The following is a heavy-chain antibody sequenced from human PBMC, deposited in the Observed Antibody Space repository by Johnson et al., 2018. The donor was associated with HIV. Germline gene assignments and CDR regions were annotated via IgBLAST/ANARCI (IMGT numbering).Heavy chain of an antibody. CDR1: GFTFDDYA. V-gene: IGHV3-9*01. D-gene: IGHD6-6*01. Sequence: VQLVESGGGLVQPGRSLRLSCAASGFTFDDYAMHWVRQAPGQGLEWVSGISWNSGSIGYADSVKGRFTISRDNAKNSLYLQMNSLRAEDTDLYYCAKDTTFSSSHAFDIWGQGTMVTVSS. CDR2: ISWNSGSI. CDR3: AKDTTFSSSHAFDI. J-gene: IGHJ3*02.